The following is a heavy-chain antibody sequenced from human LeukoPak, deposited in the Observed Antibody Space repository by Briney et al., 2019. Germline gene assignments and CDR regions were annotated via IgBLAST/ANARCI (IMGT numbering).Heavy chain of an antibody. CDR1: GGSFSPYY. CDR2: IYYSGST. V-gene: IGHV4-59*01. D-gene: IGHD5-12*01. CDR3: ARVSGYDWESFYDY. Sequence: PSETLSLTCAVYGGSFSPYYWSWIRQPPGKGLEWIGYIYYSGSTNYNPSLKSRVTISVDTSKNQFSLKLSSVTAADTAVYYCARVSGYDWESFYDYWGQGTLVTVSS. J-gene: IGHJ4*02.